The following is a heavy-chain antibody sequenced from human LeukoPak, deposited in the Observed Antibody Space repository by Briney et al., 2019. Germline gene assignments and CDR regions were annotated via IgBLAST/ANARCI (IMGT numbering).Heavy chain of an antibody. CDR3: ARHPSLYSSSWYEITYYFDY. V-gene: IGHV5-51*01. D-gene: IGHD6-13*01. Sequence: GESLKISCKGSGYSFTSYWIGWVRQMPGKGLEWMGIIYPGDSDTRYSPSFQGQVTISADKSISTAYLQWSSLKASDTAMYYCARHPSLYSSSWYEITYYFDYWGQGTLVTVSS. CDR2: IYPGDSDT. J-gene: IGHJ4*02. CDR1: GYSFTSYW.